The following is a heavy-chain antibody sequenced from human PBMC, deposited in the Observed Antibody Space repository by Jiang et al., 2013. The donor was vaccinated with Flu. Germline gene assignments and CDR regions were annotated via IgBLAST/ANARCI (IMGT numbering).Heavy chain of an antibody. CDR3: ARSPPYEGPNF. D-gene: IGHD3-3*01. V-gene: IGHV1-46*03. CDR2: INPSGGST. J-gene: IGHJ4*02. Sequence: WVRQAPGQGLEWMGIINPSGGSTSYAQKFQGRVTMTRDTSTSTVYMELSSLRSEDTAVYYCARSPPYEGPNFWGQGTLGTVSS.